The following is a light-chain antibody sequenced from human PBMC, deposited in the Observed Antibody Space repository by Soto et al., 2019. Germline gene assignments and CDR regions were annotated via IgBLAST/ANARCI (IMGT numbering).Light chain of an antibody. Sequence: GLTQSPGTVSLSPGERVTLSCRASQSVRSNSAWYQQKPGQAPRLLIYGASLRATGIPDRFSGSGSGTDFTLTISRLESEDFAVYYCQQYGSSGTFGQGTKVDIK. J-gene: IGKJ1*01. CDR3: QQYGSSGT. CDR1: QSVRSN. V-gene: IGKV3-20*01. CDR2: GAS.